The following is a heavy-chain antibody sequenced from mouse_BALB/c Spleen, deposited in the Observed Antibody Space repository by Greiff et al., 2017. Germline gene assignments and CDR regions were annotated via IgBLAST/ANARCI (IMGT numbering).Heavy chain of an antibody. Sequence: EVKLVESGGGLVKPGGSLKLSCAASGFTFSDYYMYWVRQTPEKRLEWVATISDGGSYTYYPDSVKGRFTISRDNAKNNLYLQMSSLKSENTAMYYCARDDGKGAMDYWGQGTSVTVSS. CDR3: ARDDGKGAMDY. J-gene: IGHJ4*01. CDR1: GFTFSDYY. D-gene: IGHD2-1*01. CDR2: ISDGGSYT. V-gene: IGHV5-4*02.